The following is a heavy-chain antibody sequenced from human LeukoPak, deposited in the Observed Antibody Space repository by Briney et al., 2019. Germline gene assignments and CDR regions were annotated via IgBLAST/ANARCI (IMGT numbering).Heavy chain of an antibody. J-gene: IGHJ5*02. D-gene: IGHD2-2*01. V-gene: IGHV3-7*01. Sequence: GGSLRLSCAASGFTFSSYWMSWVRQAPGKGLEWVANIKQDGSEKFYVDSVKGRFTISRDNAKNSLYQQMNSMRAEDTAVYYCARDDCRSISCYHNWFEPWGQGTLVTVSS. CDR3: ARDDCRSISCYHNWFEP. CDR2: IKQDGSEK. CDR1: GFTFSSYW.